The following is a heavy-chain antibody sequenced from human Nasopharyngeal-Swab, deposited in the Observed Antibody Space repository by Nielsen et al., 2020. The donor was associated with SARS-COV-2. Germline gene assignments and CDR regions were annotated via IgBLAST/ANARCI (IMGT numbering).Heavy chain of an antibody. J-gene: IGHJ4*02. V-gene: IGHV1-46*01. CDR3: ARETQTRVFDY. CDR1: EYTFTSYY. CDR2: INPSGGST. Sequence: ASVKVSCKASEYTFTSYYMHWVRQAPGQGLEWMGIINPSGGSTSYAQKFQGRVTMTRDTSTSTVYMELSSLRSEDTAVYYCARETQTRVFDYWGQGTLVTVSS.